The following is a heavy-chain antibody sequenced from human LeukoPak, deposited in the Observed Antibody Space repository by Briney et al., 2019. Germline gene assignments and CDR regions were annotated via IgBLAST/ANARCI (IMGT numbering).Heavy chain of an antibody. D-gene: IGHD4-17*01. CDR2: INPSGGST. J-gene: IGHJ3*02. V-gene: IGHV1-46*01. Sequence: ASVKVSCKTSGYTFINYYTHWVRQAPGQGLEWMGIINPSGGSTSYAQKFQGRVTMTRDTSTSTVYMELSSLRSEDTAVYYCARDRAFGTEDYGDYWLGDDAFDIWGQGTMVTVSS. CDR3: ARDRAFGTEDYGDYWLGDDAFDI. CDR1: GYTFINYY.